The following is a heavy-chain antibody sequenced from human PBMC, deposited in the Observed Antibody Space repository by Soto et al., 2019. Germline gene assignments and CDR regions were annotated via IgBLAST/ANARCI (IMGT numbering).Heavy chain of an antibody. CDR2: IYDNGIT. Sequence: QVGLQESGPGLVKPSETLSLPCSVSGRSITSYYWGWVRQPPGKGLEWLGYIYDNGITSQNPSLKSRVTMSADTSQDQFSLKLTYVTGADTAVYYCARTYDSNGYANEFDAWGQGILVTVTS. D-gene: IGHD3-22*01. V-gene: IGHV4-59*12. CDR3: ARTYDSNGYANEFDA. CDR1: GRSITSYY. J-gene: IGHJ4*02.